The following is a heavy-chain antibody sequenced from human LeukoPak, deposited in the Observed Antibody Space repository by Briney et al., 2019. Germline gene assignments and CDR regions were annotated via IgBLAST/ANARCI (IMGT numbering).Heavy chain of an antibody. Sequence: SETLSLTCTVSGGSISSSSYYWGWIRQPPGKGLEWIGSIYYSGGTYYNPSLKSRVTISVDTSKNQFSLKLSSVTAADTAVYYCARHLEVKLEPNNWFDPWGQGTLVTVSS. V-gene: IGHV4-39*01. CDR2: IYYSGGT. D-gene: IGHD1-1*01. J-gene: IGHJ5*02. CDR3: ARHLEVKLEPNNWFDP. CDR1: GGSISSSSYY.